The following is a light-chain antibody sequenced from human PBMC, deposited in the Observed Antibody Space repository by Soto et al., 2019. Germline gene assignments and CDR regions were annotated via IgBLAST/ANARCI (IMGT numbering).Light chain of an antibody. Sequence: QSALTQPASVSGSPGQSITISCTGTSSDVGSYNYVSWYQQHPGKAPKVMIYDVSDRPSGVSYRFSGSKSGNTASLIISGLRAGVEADYCCSSYTSSSTLGFGGGTQLTVL. V-gene: IGLV2-14*01. CDR3: SSYTSSSTLG. J-gene: IGLJ2*01. CDR2: DVS. CDR1: SSDVGSYNY.